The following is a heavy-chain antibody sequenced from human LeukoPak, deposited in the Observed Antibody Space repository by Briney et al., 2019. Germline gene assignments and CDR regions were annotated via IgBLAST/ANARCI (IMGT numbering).Heavy chain of an antibody. CDR3: IVSNYYSSGSYNFDS. CDR1: GFSFSSAW. J-gene: IGHJ4*02. V-gene: IGHV3-15*01. Sequence: MPGGSLRLSCAASGFSFSSAWMTWVRQPPGKGLEGVGRIKSKTAGGTVDYAAHVKGRFTISRDDSINTLYLQVNSLKTEDTAMYYCIVSNYYSSGSYNFDSWGQGTLVTVFS. CDR2: IKSKTAGGTV. D-gene: IGHD3-10*01.